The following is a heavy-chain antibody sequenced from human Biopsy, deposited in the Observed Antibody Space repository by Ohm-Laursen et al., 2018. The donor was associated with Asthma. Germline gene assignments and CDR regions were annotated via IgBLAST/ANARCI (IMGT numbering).Heavy chain of an antibody. J-gene: IGHJ6*02. CDR1: GGTFSSNS. Sequence: ASVKVSCKASGGTFSSNSINWVRQAPGQGLEWMGGLIPVLGTPDHAQMFEGRVTITADESTSTAYMELSSLSSEDTAVYYCARELELRGVGFGYYYYGMDVWGQGTTVTVSS. CDR2: LIPVLGTP. V-gene: IGHV1-69*13. CDR3: ARELELRGVGFGYYYYGMDV. D-gene: IGHD1-7*01.